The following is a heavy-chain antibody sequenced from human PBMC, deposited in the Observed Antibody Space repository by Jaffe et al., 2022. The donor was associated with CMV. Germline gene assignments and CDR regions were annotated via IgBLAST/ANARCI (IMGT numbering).Heavy chain of an antibody. CDR1: GGSISSYY. J-gene: IGHJ6*03. CDR2: IYYSGST. D-gene: IGHD6-19*01. CDR3: ARLIAVAGTGYYYYYYMDV. Sequence: QVQLQESGPGLVKPSETLSLTCTVSGGSISSYYWSWIRQPPGKGLEWIGYIYYSGSTNYNPSLKSRVTISVDTSKNQFSLKLSSVTAADTAVYYCARLIAVAGTGYYYYYYMDVWGKGTTVTVSS. V-gene: IGHV4-59*08.